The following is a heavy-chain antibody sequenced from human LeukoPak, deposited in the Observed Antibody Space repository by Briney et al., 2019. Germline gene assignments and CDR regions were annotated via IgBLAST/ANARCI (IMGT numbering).Heavy chain of an antibody. D-gene: IGHD2-2*01. V-gene: IGHV1-8*01. CDR2: MNPNSGNT. CDR3: ATPETRYCSSTSCSLGLDAFDI. Sequence: ASVKVSCKASGYTFTSYDINWVRQATGQGLEWMGWMNPNSGNTGYAQKFQGRVTMTRNTSISTAYMELSSLRSEDTAVYYCATPETRYCSSTSCSLGLDAFDIWGQGTMVTVSS. J-gene: IGHJ3*02. CDR1: GYTFTSYD.